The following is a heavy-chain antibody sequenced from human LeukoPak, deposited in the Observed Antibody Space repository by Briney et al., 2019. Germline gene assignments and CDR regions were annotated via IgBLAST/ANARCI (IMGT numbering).Heavy chain of an antibody. CDR1: SGSFSGYY. J-gene: IGHJ4*02. CDR3: ASTTVGY. V-gene: IGHV4-34*01. D-gene: IGHD4-23*01. CDR2: INHSGST. Sequence: KPSETLSLTCAVYSGSFSGYYWSWIRQPPGKGLEWIGEINHSGSTNYNPSLKSRVTISVDTSKNQFSLKLSSVTAADTAVYYCASTTVGYWGQGTLVTVSS.